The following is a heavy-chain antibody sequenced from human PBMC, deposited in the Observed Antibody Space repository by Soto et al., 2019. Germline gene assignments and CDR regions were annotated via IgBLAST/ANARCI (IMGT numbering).Heavy chain of an antibody. CDR2: ISAYNGNT. V-gene: IGHV1-18*01. CDR3: ARATTITYYDFWSGYLAPEFDY. CDR1: GYTFTSYG. J-gene: IGHJ4*02. D-gene: IGHD3-3*01. Sequence: ASVKVSCKASGYTFTSYGISWVRQAPGQGLEWMGWISAYNGNTNYAQKLQGRVTMTTDTSTSTAYMELSRLRSDDTAVYYCARATTITYYDFWSGYLAPEFDYWGQGTLVTVSS.